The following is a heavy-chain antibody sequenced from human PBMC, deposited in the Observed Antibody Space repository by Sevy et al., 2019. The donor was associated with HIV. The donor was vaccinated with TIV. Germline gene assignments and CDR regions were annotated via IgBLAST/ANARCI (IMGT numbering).Heavy chain of an antibody. CDR3: AGEYCSRGSCFFDY. Sequence: GGSLRLSCVVSGFDIRSNYMSWVRQAPGKGLEWVSHIYAGGTAYYADSVKGRFTFSRDDSKNTVSLPMRSLRVEDSAVYYCAGEYCSRGSCFFDYWGQGIQVTVSS. D-gene: IGHD2-15*01. J-gene: IGHJ4*02. CDR1: GFDIRSNY. CDR2: IYAGGTA. V-gene: IGHV3-53*01.